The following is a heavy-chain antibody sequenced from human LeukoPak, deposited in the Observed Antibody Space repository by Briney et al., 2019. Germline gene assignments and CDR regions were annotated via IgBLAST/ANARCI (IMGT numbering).Heavy chain of an antibody. CDR2: ISYSGTT. Sequence: SETLSLTCTISGGSFSPYYWSWIRQSPGKGLEWIGYISYSGTTKYNPSLESRVTISVDTSRNQFSLKLTSVTAADTAVYYCAKDLQGYSGYDPTDYWGQGTLVTVSS. J-gene: IGHJ4*02. V-gene: IGHV4-59*01. CDR3: AKDLQGYSGYDPTDY. CDR1: GGSFSPYY. D-gene: IGHD5-12*01.